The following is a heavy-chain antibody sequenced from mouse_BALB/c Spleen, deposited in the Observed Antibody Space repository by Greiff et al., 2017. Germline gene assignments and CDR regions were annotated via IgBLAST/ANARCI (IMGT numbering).Heavy chain of an antibody. CDR1: GFSLTSYG. Sequence: QVHVKQSGPGLVQPSQSLSITCTVSGFSLTSYGVHWVRQSPGKGLEWLGVIWSGGSTDYNAAFISRLSISKDNSKSQVFFKMNSLQANDTAIYYCARIWGYDGGYAMDYWGQGTSVTVSS. J-gene: IGHJ4*01. D-gene: IGHD2-2*01. V-gene: IGHV2-2*02. CDR3: ARIWGYDGGYAMDY. CDR2: IWSGGST.